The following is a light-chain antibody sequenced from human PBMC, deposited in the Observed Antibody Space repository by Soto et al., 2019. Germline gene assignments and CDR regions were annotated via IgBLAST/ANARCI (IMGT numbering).Light chain of an antibody. CDR2: EGS. V-gene: IGLV2-23*01. CDR1: SSDVGRYNI. Sequence: QSVLTQPASVSGSPGQSITISCTGTSSDVGRYNIVSWYQQHPGKAPKLMIYEGSKRPSGVSNRFSGSKSGNTASLTISGLQAEDEADYYCCSYEASSTYVFGTGTKVTVL. CDR3: CSYEASSTYV. J-gene: IGLJ1*01.